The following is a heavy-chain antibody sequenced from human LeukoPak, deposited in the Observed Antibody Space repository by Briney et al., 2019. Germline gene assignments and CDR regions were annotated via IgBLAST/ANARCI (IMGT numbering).Heavy chain of an antibody. V-gene: IGHV1-69*13. D-gene: IGHD5-24*01. CDR3: ARDQFPDY. CDR1: GGTFSSYA. Sequence: VASVKVSCKAPGGTFSSYAISWVRQAPGQGLEWMGGIIPIFGTANYAQKFQGRVTITADESTSTAYMELRSLRSDDTAVYYCARDQFPDYWGQGTLVTVSS. J-gene: IGHJ4*02. CDR2: IIPIFGTA.